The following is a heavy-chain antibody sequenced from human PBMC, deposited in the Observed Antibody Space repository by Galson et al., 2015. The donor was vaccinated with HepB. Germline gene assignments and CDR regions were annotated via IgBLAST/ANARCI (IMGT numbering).Heavy chain of an antibody. Sequence: SLRLSCAASGFTFSRYWMHWVRQAPGKGLEWVSRINSDGRSTSYADSVKGRFTISRDNAKNTMYLQMNSLRAEDTAVYYCARDQVLRFGSDEGCMDVWGQGTTVTVSS. V-gene: IGHV3-74*01. J-gene: IGHJ6*02. CDR3: ARDQVLRFGSDEGCMDV. D-gene: IGHD3-10*01. CDR1: GFTFSRYW. CDR2: INSDGRST.